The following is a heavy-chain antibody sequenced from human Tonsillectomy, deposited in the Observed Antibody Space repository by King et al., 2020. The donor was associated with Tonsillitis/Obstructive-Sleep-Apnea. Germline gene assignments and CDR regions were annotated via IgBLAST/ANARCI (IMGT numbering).Heavy chain of an antibody. CDR1: GFTLSNYW. CDR3: ARDVNYCSSPICYDVFDV. CDR2: IKEDGSNK. J-gene: IGHJ3*01. V-gene: IGHV3-7*01. D-gene: IGHD2-2*01. Sequence: VQLVESGGGLVQPGGSLRLSCAASGFTLSNYWMTWVRQAPGKGLEWVANIKEDGSNKNYVDSVKGRFTISRDNAKNSLYLQMNSLRAEDTAVYYCARDVNYCSSPICYDVFDVWGRGTMVTVSS.